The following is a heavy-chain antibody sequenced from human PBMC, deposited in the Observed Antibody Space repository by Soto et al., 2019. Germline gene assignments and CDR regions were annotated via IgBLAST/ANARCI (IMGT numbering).Heavy chain of an antibody. CDR2: VNPNSGGT. V-gene: IGHV1-2*04. CDR3: ARDLPMAAVGYCSSTSCQNNWFDP. D-gene: IGHD2-2*01. CDR1: GYTFTGYY. Sequence: QVQLVQSGAEVKKPGASVKVSCKASGYTFTGYYMHWVRQAPGQGLEWMGWVNPNSGGTNYAQKFQGWVTMTRDTSISTAYMELSRLRSDDMAVYYCARDLPMAAVGYCSSTSCQNNWFDPWGQGTLVTVSS. J-gene: IGHJ5*02.